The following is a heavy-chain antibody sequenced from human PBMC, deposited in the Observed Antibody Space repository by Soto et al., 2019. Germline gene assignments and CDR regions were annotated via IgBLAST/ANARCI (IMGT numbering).Heavy chain of an antibody. V-gene: IGHV1-58*01. CDR1: GFTFTSSA. CDR2: IVVGSGNT. D-gene: IGHD3-3*01. CDR3: ARASRPYYDFWSGYYLWWFDP. Sequence: GASVKVSCKASGFTFTSSAVQWVRQARGQRLEWIGWIVVGSGNTNYAQKFQERVTITRDMSTSTAYMELSSLRSEDTAVYYCARASRPYYDFWSGYYLWWFDPWGQETLVTVSS. J-gene: IGHJ5*02.